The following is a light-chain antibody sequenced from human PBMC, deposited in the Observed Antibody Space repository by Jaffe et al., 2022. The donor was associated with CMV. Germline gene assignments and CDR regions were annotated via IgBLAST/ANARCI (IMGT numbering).Light chain of an antibody. CDR2: GTS. CDR3: QQYNNWPPVT. CDR1: QSVSSF. J-gene: IGKJ4*01. Sequence: EIVMTQSPATLSVSPGERATLSCRASQSVSSFLAWYQQKPGQAPRLLIHGTSTRATGVPARFSGSGSGTEFTLTISSLQSEDSAVYYCQQYNNWPPVTFGGGTKVEIK. V-gene: IGKV3-15*01.